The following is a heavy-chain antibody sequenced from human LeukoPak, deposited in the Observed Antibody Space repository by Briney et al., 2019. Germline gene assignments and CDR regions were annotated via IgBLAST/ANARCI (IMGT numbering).Heavy chain of an antibody. J-gene: IGHJ3*02. CDR1: GGSISSSSYY. D-gene: IGHD4-17*01. CDR2: IYYSGST. Sequence: PSETLSLTCTVSGGSISSSSYYWGWIRQPPGKGLEWIGSIYYSGSTYYNPSLKSRVTISVDTSKNQFSLKLSSVTAADTAVYYCARLTVTSWDFDIWGQGTMVTVSS. CDR3: ARLTVTSWDFDI. V-gene: IGHV4-39*01.